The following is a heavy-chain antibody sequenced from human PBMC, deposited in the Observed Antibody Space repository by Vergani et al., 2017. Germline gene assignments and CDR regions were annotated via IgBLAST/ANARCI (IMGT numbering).Heavy chain of an antibody. D-gene: IGHD6-6*01. Sequence: QVQLVQSGAEVKKPGSSVKVSCKASGGTFSSYAISWVRQAPGQGLEWMGGIIPIFGTANYAQKFQGRVTITADESTSTAYMELSSLRSEDTALYYCAKDIFQRGIAARPSVRRGYYYGMDVWGQGTTVTVSS. J-gene: IGHJ6*02. V-gene: IGHV1-69*01. CDR1: GGTFSSYA. CDR3: AKDIFQRGIAARPSVRRGYYYGMDV. CDR2: IIPIFGTA.